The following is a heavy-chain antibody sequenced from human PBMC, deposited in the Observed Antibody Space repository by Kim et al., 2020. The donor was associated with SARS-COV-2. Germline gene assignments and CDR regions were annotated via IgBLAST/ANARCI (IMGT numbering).Heavy chain of an antibody. Sequence: LETLSLTCAVYGGSFSGYYWSWIRQPPGKGLEWIWEINHSGSTNYNPSLKSRVTISVDTSKNQFSLKLSSVTAADTAVYYCAKDPYGDYVEEHYYYGMDVWGQGTTVTVSS. CDR1: GGSFSGYY. CDR2: INHSGST. J-gene: IGHJ6*02. D-gene: IGHD4-17*01. V-gene: IGHV4-34*01. CDR3: AKDPYGDYVEEHYYYGMDV.